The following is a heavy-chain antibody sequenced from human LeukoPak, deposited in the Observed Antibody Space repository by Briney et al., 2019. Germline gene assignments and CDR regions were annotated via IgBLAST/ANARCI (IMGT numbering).Heavy chain of an antibody. J-gene: IGHJ4*02. CDR1: GGSFSGYY. Sequence: SETLSLTCAVYGGSFSGYYWSWIRQPPGKGLEWIASIFYSGSPYYNPSLKSRVTISVDTSKNQFSLNLRSVTAADTAVYFCARQLLSATGSLWSDFWGQGSLVTVSS. D-gene: IGHD6-13*01. V-gene: IGHV4-34*12. CDR3: ARQLLSATGSLWSDF. CDR2: IFYSGSP.